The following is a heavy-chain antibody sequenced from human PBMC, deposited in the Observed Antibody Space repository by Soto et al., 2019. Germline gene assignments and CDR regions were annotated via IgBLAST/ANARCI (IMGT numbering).Heavy chain of an antibody. Sequence: QVQLVQSGAEVKKPGASVKVSCKASGYTFTSYYIHWVRQAPGQGLEWMGIINPSGDSTSYAQKFQGRVTMTRDTSTSTVYMELSCLRSEDTAVYYCARNPHDSSGYTQGMDVWGQGTTVTVSS. CDR1: GYTFTSYY. V-gene: IGHV1-46*01. J-gene: IGHJ6*02. CDR2: INPSGDST. D-gene: IGHD3-22*01. CDR3: ARNPHDSSGYTQGMDV.